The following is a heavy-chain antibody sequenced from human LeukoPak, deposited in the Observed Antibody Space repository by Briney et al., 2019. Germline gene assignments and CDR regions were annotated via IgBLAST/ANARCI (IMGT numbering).Heavy chain of an antibody. CDR3: AIVCSSTSCPYDY. CDR2: ISSSSSSI. J-gene: IGHJ4*02. V-gene: IGHV3-21*01. Sequence: AGGSLRLSCAASGFTFSTYSMNWVRQAPGKGLEWVSSISSSSSSIYYADSVKGRFTISRDNAKNSLYLQMNSLRAEDTAVYYCAIVCSSTSCPYDYWGQGTLVTVSS. D-gene: IGHD2-2*01. CDR1: GFTFSTYS.